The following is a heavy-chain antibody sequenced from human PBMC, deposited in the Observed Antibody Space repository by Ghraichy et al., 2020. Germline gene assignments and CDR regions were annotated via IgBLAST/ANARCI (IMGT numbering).Heavy chain of an antibody. CDR1: GYTFTRYA. D-gene: IGHD3-9*01. CDR2: ISAYNGNT. V-gene: IGHV1-18*01. Sequence: ASVKVSCKASGYTFTRYAISWVRQAPGQGLEWMGWISAYNGNTNYAQKLQGRVTMTTDTSTSTAYMELRSLRSDDTAVYYCARMYYDIFTGYSPLGYWGQGTLVTVSS. J-gene: IGHJ4*02. CDR3: ARMYYDIFTGYSPLGY.